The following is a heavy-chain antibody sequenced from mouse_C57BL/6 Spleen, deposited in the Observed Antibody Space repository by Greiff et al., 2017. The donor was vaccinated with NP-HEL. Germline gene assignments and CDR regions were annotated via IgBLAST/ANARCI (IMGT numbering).Heavy chain of an antibody. CDR1: GYAFSSYW. V-gene: IGHV1-80*01. CDR3: ARRDGSNYAMDY. Sequence: SGAELVKPGASVKISCKASGYAFSSYWMNWVKQRPGKGLEWIGQIYPGDGDTNYNGKFKGKATLTADKSSSTAYMQLSSLTSEDSAVYFCARRDGSNYAMDYWGQGTSVTVSS. CDR2: IYPGDGDT. J-gene: IGHJ4*01. D-gene: IGHD1-1*01.